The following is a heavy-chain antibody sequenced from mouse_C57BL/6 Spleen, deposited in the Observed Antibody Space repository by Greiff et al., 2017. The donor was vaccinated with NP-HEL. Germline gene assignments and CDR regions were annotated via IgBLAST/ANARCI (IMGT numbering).Heavy chain of an antibody. CDR3: TTLRQLRLHFDY. CDR1: GFNIKDDY. J-gene: IGHJ2*01. CDR2: IDPENGDT. D-gene: IGHD3-2*02. V-gene: IGHV14-4*01. Sequence: EVQLQESGAELVRPGASVKLSCTASGFNIKDDYMHWVKQRPEQGLEWIGWIDPENGDTEYDSKFQGKATITADTSSNTAYLQLSSLTSEDTAVYYCTTLRQLRLHFDYWGQGTTLTVSS.